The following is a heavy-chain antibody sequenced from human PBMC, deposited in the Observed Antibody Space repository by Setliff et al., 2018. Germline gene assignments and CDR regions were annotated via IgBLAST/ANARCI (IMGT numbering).Heavy chain of an antibody. CDR3: ARELRSGHWYFDL. J-gene: IGHJ2*01. V-gene: IGHV3-53*01. CDR2: IYSGGTT. Sequence: ETLSLTCTASGFTVSINYMSWVRQAPGKGLEWISVIYSGGTTYYADSVKGRFTISRDNSKNTLDLQMDSLRVEDTAVYYCARELRSGHWYFDLWGRGTLVTVSS. CDR1: GFTVSINY. D-gene: IGHD6-25*01.